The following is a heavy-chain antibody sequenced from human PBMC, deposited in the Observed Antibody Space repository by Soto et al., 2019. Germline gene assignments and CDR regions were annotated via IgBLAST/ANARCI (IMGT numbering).Heavy chain of an antibody. V-gene: IGHV3-30*03. D-gene: IGHD5-18*01. CDR1: GFTFNTYG. CDR2: MSYDGSAE. Sequence: QVQLVESGGGVVQPGRSLRLSCAASGFTFNTYGIHWVRQAPGKGLEWVAVMSYDGSAEYYADSVKGRFSISRDISKNIFYLQMNSVRGDDTAVYYCARDRGWRIQLWSPPDYWGQGTLVTVSS. J-gene: IGHJ4*02. CDR3: ARDRGWRIQLWSPPDY.